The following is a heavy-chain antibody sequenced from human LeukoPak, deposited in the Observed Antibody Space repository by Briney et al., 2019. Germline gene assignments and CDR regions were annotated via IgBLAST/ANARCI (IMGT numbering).Heavy chain of an antibody. CDR3: ARGGHIVVVPAAIPGY. J-gene: IGHJ4*02. V-gene: IGHV1-2*02. CDR1: GYTFTSYY. D-gene: IGHD2-2*02. CDR2: INPNSGGT. Sequence: ASVKVSCKASGYTFTSYYMHWVRQAPGQGLEWMGWINPNSGGTNYAQKFQGRVTMTRDTSISTAYMELSRLRSDDTAVYYCARGGHIVVVPAAIPGYWGQGTLVTVSS.